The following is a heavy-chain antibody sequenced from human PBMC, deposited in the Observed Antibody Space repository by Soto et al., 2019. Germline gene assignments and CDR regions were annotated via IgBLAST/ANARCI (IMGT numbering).Heavy chain of an antibody. J-gene: IGHJ5*02. Sequence: PSETLSLTCTVSGDSVSSGSYYWSWIRLPPGKGLEWIGYIYYSGSTNYNPSLKSRVTMSVDTSKNNFSLKLSSVTAADTAVYYCARDRARFCSGGSCYGVDPWGQGTLVTVSS. CDR2: IYYSGST. CDR3: ARDRARFCSGGSCYGVDP. D-gene: IGHD2-15*01. CDR1: GDSVSSGSYY. V-gene: IGHV4-61*03.